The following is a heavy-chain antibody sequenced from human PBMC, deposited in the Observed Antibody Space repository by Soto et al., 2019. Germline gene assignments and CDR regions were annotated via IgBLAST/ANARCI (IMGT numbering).Heavy chain of an antibody. Sequence: QVQLVQSGAEVKKPGASVKVSCKASGYTFASYAISWMRQAPGQVLEWMGWISAYNGNTNYAQKRQGRVTMTTDTSTSTADMELRSLRSDDTAVYYCARDPPPPDYWGQGTLVTVSS. J-gene: IGHJ4*02. CDR1: GYTFASYA. CDR3: ARDPPPPDY. V-gene: IGHV1-18*01. CDR2: ISAYNGNT.